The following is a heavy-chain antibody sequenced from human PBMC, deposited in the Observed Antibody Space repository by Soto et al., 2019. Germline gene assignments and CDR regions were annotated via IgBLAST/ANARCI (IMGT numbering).Heavy chain of an antibody. Sequence: QVQLVQSGAEVKKPGSSVKVSCKASGGTFSSYTISWVRQAPGQGLEWMGRIIPILGIANYAQKFQGRVTITANKSTSTAYMELSSLGSDDTAVYYCARWGLEDALWGQGTLVTVSS. CDR1: GGTFSSYT. D-gene: IGHD1-1*01. CDR2: IIPILGIA. CDR3: ARWGLEDAL. V-gene: IGHV1-69*02. J-gene: IGHJ1*01.